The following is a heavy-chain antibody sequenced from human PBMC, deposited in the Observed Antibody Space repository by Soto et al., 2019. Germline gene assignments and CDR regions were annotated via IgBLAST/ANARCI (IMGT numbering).Heavy chain of an antibody. V-gene: IGHV3-30*18. Sequence: QVHLVESAGGVVQPGTSLRLSCAASGFTFSAYDMHWVRQVPGKGLEWVAVISYDGSHKDYVDSVKGRITISRDNSKNTLHLQMNSLRPEDTAVYYCAKEGRGYGGFDPNSYFENWGQGTLVTVSS. J-gene: IGHJ4*02. CDR3: AKEGRGYGGFDPNSYFEN. CDR2: ISYDGSHK. CDR1: GFTFSAYD. D-gene: IGHD5-12*01.